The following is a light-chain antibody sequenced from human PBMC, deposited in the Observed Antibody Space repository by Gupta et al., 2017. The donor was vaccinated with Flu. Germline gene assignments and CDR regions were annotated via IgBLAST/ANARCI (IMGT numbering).Light chain of an antibody. CDR3: QQPSSRPMFT. V-gene: IGKV3-11*01. J-gene: IGKJ2*01. CDR2: DAS. Sequence: ATMFCAPGESDTPSCRDSKSIRNYIGWYKKKQCQAPRLLMYDASHRDAGIAVRFLGSGCGKDVTLTISSREQEDFAFYYCQQPSSRPMFTFGQGTEMDIK. CDR1: KSIRNY.